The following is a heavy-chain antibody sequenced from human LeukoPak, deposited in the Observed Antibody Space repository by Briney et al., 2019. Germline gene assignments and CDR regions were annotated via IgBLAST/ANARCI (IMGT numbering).Heavy chain of an antibody. D-gene: IGHD3-9*01. CDR2: IYHSGST. Sequence: SETLSLTCAVSGYSISSGYYWGWIRQPPGKGLEWIGSIYHSGSTYYNPSLKSRVTISVDTSKNQFSLKLSSVTAADTAVYYCARVKYDILVLRLDAFDIWGQGTMVTVSS. V-gene: IGHV4-38-2*01. J-gene: IGHJ3*02. CDR1: GYSISSGYY. CDR3: ARVKYDILVLRLDAFDI.